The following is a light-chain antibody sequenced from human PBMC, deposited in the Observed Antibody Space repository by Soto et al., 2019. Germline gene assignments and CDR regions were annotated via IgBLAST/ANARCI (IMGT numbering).Light chain of an antibody. CDR3: SSYTSSSTYV. CDR2: DVS. Sequence: QSALTQPASVSGSPGQSITISCTGTSGYVGDYNFVSWYQQHPGKAPKLMIYDVSNRPSGVSNRFSGSKSGNTASLTISGLQXXXEADYYCSSYTSSSTYVFGTGTKVTVL. J-gene: IGLJ1*01. V-gene: IGLV2-14*01. CDR1: SGYVGDYNF.